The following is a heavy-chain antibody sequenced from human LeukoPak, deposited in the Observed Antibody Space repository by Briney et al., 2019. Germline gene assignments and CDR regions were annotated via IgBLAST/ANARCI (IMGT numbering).Heavy chain of an antibody. J-gene: IGHJ4*02. V-gene: IGHV3-21*01. CDR1: GFTFSSYN. Sequence: GVSLRLSCAASGFTFSSYNMNWVRQAPGKGLEWVSSFSSGTSYIHYADSVKGRFTISRDNAKNSLYLQMNSLRAEDTALYYCATGDTALVLRAFDYWGQGTLVTVSS. CDR2: FSSGTSYI. CDR3: ATGDTALVLRAFDY. D-gene: IGHD5-18*01.